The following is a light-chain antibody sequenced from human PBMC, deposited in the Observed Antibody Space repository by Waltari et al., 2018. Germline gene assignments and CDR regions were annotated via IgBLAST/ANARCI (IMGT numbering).Light chain of an antibody. CDR1: SSAVGGYRF. J-gene: IGLJ3*02. Sequence: QSALTQPASVSGSPGQSITLSCPGTSSAVGGYRFVSWYQQHPGKAPKLMIYDVSKRPSGISNRFSGSKSGNTASLTISGLQTEDEADYFCSTYTTSSALLFGGGTRLTVL. V-gene: IGLV2-14*03. CDR3: STYTTSSALL. CDR2: DVS.